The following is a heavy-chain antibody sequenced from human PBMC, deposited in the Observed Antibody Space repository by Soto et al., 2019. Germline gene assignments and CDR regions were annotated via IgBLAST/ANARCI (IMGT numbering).Heavy chain of an antibody. V-gene: IGHV3-53*01. D-gene: IGHD4-17*01. CDR1: GFTVSSNY. Sequence: EVQLVESGGGLIQPGGSLRLSCAASGFTVSSNYMSWVRQAPGKGLEGVSVIYSGGSTYYADSVKGRFTISRDNSKNTLYLQMNSLRAEDTAVYYCARGQDYGDYSYAFDIWGQGTMVTVSS. CDR2: IYSGGST. CDR3: ARGQDYGDYSYAFDI. J-gene: IGHJ3*02.